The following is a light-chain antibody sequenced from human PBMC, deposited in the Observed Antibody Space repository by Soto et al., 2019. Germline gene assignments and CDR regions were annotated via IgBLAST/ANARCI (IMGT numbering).Light chain of an antibody. CDR3: QQYKDYTWT. V-gene: IGKV1-5*01. Sequence: DIQMTQSPSTLSASVGDRVSITCRASQNVDRYLAWYQQKPGKAPHLLIYDASSLESGVPSRFSGSGSGTEFTLTISSLQPDDFTTFYCQQYKDYTWTFGQGTKVEV. CDR1: QNVDRY. CDR2: DAS. J-gene: IGKJ1*01.